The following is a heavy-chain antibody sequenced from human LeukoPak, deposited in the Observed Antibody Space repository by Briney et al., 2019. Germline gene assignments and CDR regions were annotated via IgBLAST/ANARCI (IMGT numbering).Heavy chain of an antibody. J-gene: IGHJ4*02. CDR2: IYYSGSA. Sequence: PSQTLSPTCTVSGGSISSGDYYWSWIRQPPGKGLEWIGYIYYSGSAYYNPSLKSRVTISVDTSKNQFSLKLSSVTAADTAVYYCARFRGNRYYDFWSGVNLFDYWGQGTLVTVSS. V-gene: IGHV4-30-4*01. CDR3: ARFRGNRYYDFWSGVNLFDY. CDR1: GGSISSGDYY. D-gene: IGHD3-3*01.